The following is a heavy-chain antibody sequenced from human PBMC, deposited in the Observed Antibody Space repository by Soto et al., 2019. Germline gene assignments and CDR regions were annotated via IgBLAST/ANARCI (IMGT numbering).Heavy chain of an antibody. Sequence: SETLSLTCTVSGGSISPYYWSWIRQPPGRGLEWIGYIYYGGSINYNPSLKSRIIISVDTAKNQVSLKLRSVTAADTAVYFCTRSGGNDVYYYMDVWGQGTTVTVSS. D-gene: IGHD1-1*01. CDR2: IYYGGSI. J-gene: IGHJ6*02. V-gene: IGHV4-59*12. CDR1: GGSISPYY. CDR3: TRSGGNDVYYYMDV.